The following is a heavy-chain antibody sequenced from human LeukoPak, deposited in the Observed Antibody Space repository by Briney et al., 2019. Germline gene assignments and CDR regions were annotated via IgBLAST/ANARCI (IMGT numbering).Heavy chain of an antibody. J-gene: IGHJ4*02. CDR1: GFTFSSYG. V-gene: IGHV3-33*01. D-gene: IGHD3-22*01. CDR3: ARGIYDSSGYYTIDY. CDR2: IWYDGSNK. Sequence: GGSLRLSCAASGFTFSSYGMHWVRQAPGKGLEWVAVIWYDGSNKYYADSVKGRFTISRDNSKNTLYLQMNSLRAEDTAAYYCARGIYDSSGYYTIDYWGQGTLVTVSS.